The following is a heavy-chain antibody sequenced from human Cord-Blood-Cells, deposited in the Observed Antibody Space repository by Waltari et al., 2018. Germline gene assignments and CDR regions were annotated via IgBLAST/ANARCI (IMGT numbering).Heavy chain of an antibody. Sequence: QVQLVQSGAEVKKPGASVKVSCKASGYTFTSYGISWVRQAPGQGLEWMGWISAYNGNTNYAQKLQGRGTMTTDTSTNTAYMELRSLRSDDTAVYYCAREVGSSSDGYYYYYYMDVWGKGTTVTVSS. V-gene: IGHV1-18*04. J-gene: IGHJ6*03. CDR3: AREVGSSSDGYYYYYYMDV. D-gene: IGHD6-6*01. CDR1: GYTFTSYG. CDR2: ISAYNGNT.